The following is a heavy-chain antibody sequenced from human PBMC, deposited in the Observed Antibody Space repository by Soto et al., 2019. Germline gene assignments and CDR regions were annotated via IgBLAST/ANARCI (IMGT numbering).Heavy chain of an antibody. CDR1: GFTFSSYA. J-gene: IGHJ6*02. Sequence: QVQLVESGGGVVQPGRSLRLSCAASGFTFSSYAMHWVRQAPGKGLEWVAVISYDGSNKYYADSVKGRFTISRDNSKNTLYLQMNSLRAEDTAVYYCARAGIARGMDVWGQGTMVTVSS. CDR2: ISYDGSNK. D-gene: IGHD6-13*01. V-gene: IGHV3-30-3*01. CDR3: ARAGIARGMDV.